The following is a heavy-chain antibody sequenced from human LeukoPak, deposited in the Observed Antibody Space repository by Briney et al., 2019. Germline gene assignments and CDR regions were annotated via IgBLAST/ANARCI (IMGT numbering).Heavy chain of an antibody. CDR1: GFRFSDYY. CDR3: ARVVGSSRAFDI. CDR2: FDRGRDGK. D-gene: IGHD2-15*01. Sequence: GRSLRLSCAGSGFRFSDYYMAWIRQTPGKGLQRVSFFDRGRDGKAHADSVQGRFTFSRDNDKNSLYLLLNSLTAEDTAVYYCARVVGSSRAFDIWGQGTMVTVSS. V-gene: IGHV3-11*05. J-gene: IGHJ3*02.